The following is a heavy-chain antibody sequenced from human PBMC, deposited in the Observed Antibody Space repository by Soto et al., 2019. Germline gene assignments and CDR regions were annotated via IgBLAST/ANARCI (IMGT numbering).Heavy chain of an antibody. J-gene: IGHJ4*02. CDR3: ARPKNSYCGGDCYFDY. CDR2: INPSGGST. CDR1: GYTFTSYY. Sequence: QVQLVQSGAEVKKPGASVKVSCKASGYTFTSYYMHWVRQAPGQGLEWMGIINPSGGSTSYAQKCQGRVTMTRDTSTSKVYMELSSLRSEDTAVYYCARPKNSYCGGDCYFDYWGQGTLVTVSS. V-gene: IGHV1-46*01. D-gene: IGHD2-21*02.